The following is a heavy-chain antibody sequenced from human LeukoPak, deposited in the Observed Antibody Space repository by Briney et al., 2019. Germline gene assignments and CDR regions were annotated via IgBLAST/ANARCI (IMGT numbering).Heavy chain of an antibody. D-gene: IGHD3-22*01. Sequence: PSETLSLTCTVSGGSISSGSYYWSWIRQPAGKGLEWIGRIYTSGSTNYNPSLKSRVTISVDTSKNQFSLKLSSVTAADTAVYYCAREAAEYYYDSSGEPLYYYYYMDVWGKGTTVTVSS. CDR2: IYTSGST. V-gene: IGHV4-61*02. CDR3: AREAAEYYYDSSGEPLYYYYYMDV. CDR1: GGSISSGSYY. J-gene: IGHJ6*03.